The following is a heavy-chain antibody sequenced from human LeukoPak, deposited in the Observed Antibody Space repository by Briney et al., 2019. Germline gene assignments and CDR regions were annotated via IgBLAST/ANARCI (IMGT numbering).Heavy chain of an antibody. CDR3: ARSASYYYDSSGYYYD. Sequence: GGSLRLSCAASGFTFSDYYMSWIRQAPGKGLEWVSYISSSGSTMYYADSVKGRFTISRDNAKNSLYLQMNSLRAEDTAVYYCARSASYYYDSSGYYYDWGQGTLVTVSS. CDR2: ISSSGSTM. D-gene: IGHD3-22*01. V-gene: IGHV3-11*01. J-gene: IGHJ4*02. CDR1: GFTFSDYY.